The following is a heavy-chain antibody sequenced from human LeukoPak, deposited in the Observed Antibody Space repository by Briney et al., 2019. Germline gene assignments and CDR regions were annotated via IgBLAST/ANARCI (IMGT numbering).Heavy chain of an antibody. J-gene: IGHJ5*02. CDR2: IYHSGST. D-gene: IGHD2-15*01. CDR1: GYSISSGYY. Sequence: PSETLSLTCAVSGYSISSGYYWGWIRQPPGKGLEWIGSIYHSGSTYYNPSLKSRVTISVDTSKNQFSLKLSSVTAADTAVYYCARDPSCSGGSCDPPLNRFDPWGQGTLVTVSS. V-gene: IGHV4-38-2*02. CDR3: ARDPSCSGGSCDPPLNRFDP.